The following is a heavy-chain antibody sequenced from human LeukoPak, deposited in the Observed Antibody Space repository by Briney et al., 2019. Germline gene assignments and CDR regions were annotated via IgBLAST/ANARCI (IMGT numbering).Heavy chain of an antibody. CDR2: IYYSGST. J-gene: IGHJ3*02. CDR3: ARQSTRFCSGGDCYSNFAFDI. Sequence: SETLSLTCTVSGGSISNYYWSWIRQPPGKGLEWIGSIYYSGSTNYNPSLKSRVTISGDTSKNQCSLNLSSVTAADTAVYYCARQSTRFCSGGDCYSNFAFDIWGQGTMVTVSS. D-gene: IGHD2-21*01. V-gene: IGHV4-59*08. CDR1: GGSISNYY.